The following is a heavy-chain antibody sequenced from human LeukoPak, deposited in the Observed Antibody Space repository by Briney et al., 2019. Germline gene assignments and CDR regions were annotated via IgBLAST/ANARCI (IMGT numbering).Heavy chain of an antibody. CDR1: GGSISSGGYY. CDR2: IYYSVST. CDR3: ARYCSSTNCYKGGFDP. D-gene: IGHD2-2*02. Sequence: PSQTLSLTCTVSGGSISSGGYYWSWIRQHPGKGLEWIGYIYYSVSTYSNPSLKSRVTISVDTSKNQFSLNLSSVTAADTAVYYCARYCSSTNCYKGGFDPWGQGTLVTVSS. J-gene: IGHJ5*02. V-gene: IGHV4-31*02.